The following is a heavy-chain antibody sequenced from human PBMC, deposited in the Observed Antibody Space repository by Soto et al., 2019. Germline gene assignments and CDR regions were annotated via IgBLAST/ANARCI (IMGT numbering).Heavy chain of an antibody. V-gene: IGHV4-39*01. CDR1: GDSINSDNYY. J-gene: IGHJ4*02. Sequence: QLQLQESGPGLVKPSETLSLTCSVSGDSINSDNYYWGWIRQPPGKGLEWLGSIYYRGNTYYNPSLNTRVTISLDKSKGQFSLKRNSVTAADSAVYFCARLEGLATISYDFDSCGQGTLVTVSS. CDR2: IYYRGNT. CDR3: ARLEGLATISYDFDS. D-gene: IGHD3-9*01.